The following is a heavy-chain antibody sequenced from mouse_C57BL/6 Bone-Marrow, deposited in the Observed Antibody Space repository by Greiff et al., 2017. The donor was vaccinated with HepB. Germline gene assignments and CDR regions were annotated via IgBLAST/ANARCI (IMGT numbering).Heavy chain of an antibody. Sequence: EVKLMESEGGLVQPGSSMKLSCTASGFTFSDYYMAWVRQVPEKGLEWVANINYDGSSTYYLDSLKSRFIISRDNAKNILYLQMSSLKSEDTATYYCARVGTGTDYWGQGTTLTVSS. J-gene: IGHJ2*01. CDR3: ARVGTGTDY. CDR1: GFTFSDYY. D-gene: IGHD4-1*01. CDR2: INYDGSST. V-gene: IGHV5-16*01.